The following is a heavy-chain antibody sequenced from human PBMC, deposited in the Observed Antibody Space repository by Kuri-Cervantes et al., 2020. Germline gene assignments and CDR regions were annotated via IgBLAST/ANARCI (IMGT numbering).Heavy chain of an antibody. Sequence: GGSLRLSCAASGFTFSSYSMNWVRQAPGKGLEWVSSITSTSNYIYYADSVKGRFTISRDNAENSLYPQMNSLRAEDTAVYYCARDVYGDYEYFQHWGQGTLVTVSS. J-gene: IGHJ1*01. CDR1: GFTFSSYS. CDR2: ITSTSNYI. CDR3: ARDVYGDYEYFQH. D-gene: IGHD4-17*01. V-gene: IGHV3-21*01.